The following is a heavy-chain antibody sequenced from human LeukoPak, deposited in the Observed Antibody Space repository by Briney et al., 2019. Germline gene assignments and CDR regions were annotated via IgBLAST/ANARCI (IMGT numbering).Heavy chain of an antibody. CDR2: ISGSGGST. V-gene: IGHV3-23*01. Sequence: TGGSLRLSCAASGFTFSSYAMSWVRQAPGKGLEWVSAISGSGGSTYYADSVKGRFTISRDNSKNTLYLQMNSLRAEDTAVYYCAKDLAVRYFDWLLSPNYGMDVWGQGTAVTVSS. CDR3: AKDLAVRYFDWLLSPNYGMDV. J-gene: IGHJ6*02. D-gene: IGHD3-9*01. CDR1: GFTFSSYA.